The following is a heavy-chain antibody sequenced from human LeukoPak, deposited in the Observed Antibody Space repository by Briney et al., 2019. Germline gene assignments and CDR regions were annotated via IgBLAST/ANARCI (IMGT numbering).Heavy chain of an antibody. CDR2: IYTSGST. CDR3: ARRLGSSWYYWYAFDI. CDR1: GGSISSGSYY. Sequence: PSETLSLTCTVPGGSISSGSYYGSWIRQPAGKGLEWIGRIYTSGSTNYNPSLKSRVTISVDTSKNQFSLKLSSVTAADTAVYYCARRLGSSWYYWYAFDIWGQGTMVTVSS. V-gene: IGHV4-61*02. J-gene: IGHJ3*02. D-gene: IGHD6-13*01.